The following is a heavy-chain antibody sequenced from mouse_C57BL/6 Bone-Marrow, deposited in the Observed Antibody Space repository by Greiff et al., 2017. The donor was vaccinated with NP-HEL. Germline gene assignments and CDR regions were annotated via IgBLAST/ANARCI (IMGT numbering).Heavy chain of an antibody. D-gene: IGHD2-1*01. CDR3: ARDGGKGY. Sequence: LVESGAELVRPGASVKLSCKASGYTFTDYYINWVKQRPGQGLEWIARIYPGSGNTYYNEKFKGKATLTAEKSSSTAYMQLSSLTSEDSAVYFCARDGGKGYWGQGTTLTVSS. V-gene: IGHV1-76*01. CDR2: IYPGSGNT. CDR1: GYTFTDYY. J-gene: IGHJ2*01.